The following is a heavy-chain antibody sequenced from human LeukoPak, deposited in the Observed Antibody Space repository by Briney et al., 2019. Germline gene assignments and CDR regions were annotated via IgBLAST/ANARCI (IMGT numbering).Heavy chain of an antibody. CDR2: INPNSGGT. V-gene: IGHV1-2*02. CDR1: GYTFTGYY. D-gene: IGHD6-19*01. Sequence: ASVKVSCKASGYTFTGYYMHWVRQAPGQGLEWMGWINPNSGGTNYAQKFQGRVTMTRDTSISTAYMELSRLRSDDTAVYYCAREFIAVAGRNPFGYWGQGTLVTVSS. CDR3: AREFIAVAGRNPFGY. J-gene: IGHJ4*02.